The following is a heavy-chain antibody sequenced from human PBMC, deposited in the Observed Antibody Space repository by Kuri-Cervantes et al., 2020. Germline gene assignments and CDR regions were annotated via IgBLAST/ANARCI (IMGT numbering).Heavy chain of an antibody. J-gene: IGHJ6*02. CDR2: MNPNSGNT. Sequence: ASVQVSCKASGDTFTSYDINWVRQATGQGLEWMGWMNPNSGNTGYAQKFQGRVTMTRNTPISTAYMELSSLRSEDTAVYYCARGLPKPIYYGMDVWGQGTTVTVSS. CDR3: ARGLPKPIYYGMDV. V-gene: IGHV1-8*01. CDR1: GDTFTSYD.